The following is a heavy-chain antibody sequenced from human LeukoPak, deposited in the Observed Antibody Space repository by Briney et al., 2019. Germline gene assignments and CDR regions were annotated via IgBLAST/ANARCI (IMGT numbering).Heavy chain of an antibody. V-gene: IGHV4-38-2*02. D-gene: IGHD3-3*01. CDR3: AKEGMNFWSAWAEY. J-gene: IGHJ4*02. Sequence: PSETLSLTCNVSGFSVSSGYYLGWIRQPPGKGLELIGTTSHGGNTYYNPSLKSRVTISVDTSKNQFSLNQSSVGAAHTAVSYCAKEGMNFWSAWAEYWGEGALVTMSS. CDR1: GFSVSSGYY. CDR2: TSHGGNT.